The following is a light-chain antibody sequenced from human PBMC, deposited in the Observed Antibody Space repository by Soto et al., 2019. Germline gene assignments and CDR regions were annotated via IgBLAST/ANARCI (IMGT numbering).Light chain of an antibody. CDR2: EGN. CDR1: SGDIGTYNL. J-gene: IGLJ2*01. Sequence: QSALTQPASVSGSPGQSITIFCTGTSGDIGTYNLVSWYQQYPGRAPQLIIFEGNKRPSGVSNRFSASKSGNTASLAISGLQVEDEADYHCCSYAGRSTVICGGGTKLTVL. CDR3: CSYAGRSTVI. V-gene: IGLV2-23*01.